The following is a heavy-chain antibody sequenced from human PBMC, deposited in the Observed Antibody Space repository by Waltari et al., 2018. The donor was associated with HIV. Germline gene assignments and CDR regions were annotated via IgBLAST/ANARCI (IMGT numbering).Heavy chain of an antibody. CDR2: VYARWTT. CDR1: GGSISAPY. V-gene: IGHV4-4*07. J-gene: IGHJ3*02. CDR3: VRKGLAPLSASFDI. Sequence: VQLQESGPGLVQPSEFVSLTCSVSGGSISAPYWSWIRQPAGKGREWIGRVYARWTTNYNPSLKSRVIMALDTSNHQFSLKLRSVNAADTAVYYCVRKGLAPLSASFDIWGRGTTVTVSS.